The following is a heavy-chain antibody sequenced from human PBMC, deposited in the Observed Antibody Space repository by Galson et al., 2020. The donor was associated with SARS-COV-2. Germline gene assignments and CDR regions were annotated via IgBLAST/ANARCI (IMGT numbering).Heavy chain of an antibody. J-gene: IGHJ6*03. V-gene: IGHV1-18*01. CDR3: ARVMYYDFWSGGYLDYYYYMDV. CDR2: ISAYNGNT. D-gene: IGHD3-3*01. CDR1: GYTFTAYD. Sequence: ASVKVSCKASGYTFTAYDISWVRQATGQGLEWMGRISAYNGNTNYAQKVQGRVTMTTDTSTSTAYMELRSLRSDDTAVYYCARVMYYDFWSGGYLDYYYYMDVWGKGTTVTVSS.